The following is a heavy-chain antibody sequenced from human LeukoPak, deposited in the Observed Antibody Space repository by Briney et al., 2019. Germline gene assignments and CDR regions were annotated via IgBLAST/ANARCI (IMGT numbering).Heavy chain of an antibody. D-gene: IGHD5-12*01. CDR3: ARSSGYDEGRYYYYYYMDV. Sequence: SETLSLTCTVSGYSISSGYYWGWIRQPPGKGLEWIGSIYHSGGTYYNPSLKSRVTISVDTSKNQFSLKLSSVTAADTAVYYCARSSGYDEGRYYYYYYMDVWGKGTTVTVSS. V-gene: IGHV4-38-2*02. J-gene: IGHJ6*03. CDR1: GYSISSGYY. CDR2: IYHSGGT.